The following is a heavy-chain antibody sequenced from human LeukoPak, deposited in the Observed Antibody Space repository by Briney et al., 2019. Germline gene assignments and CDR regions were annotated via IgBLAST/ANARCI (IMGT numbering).Heavy chain of an antibody. D-gene: IGHD3-10*01. CDR3: ARATGGGWFDP. CDR2: ISSSSSYI. Sequence: GGSLRLSCAASGFTFSSYSMNWVRQAPGKGLEWVSSISSSSSYIYYADSVKGRFTISRDNAKNSLYLQMNSLRAEDTAVYYCARATGGGWFDPWGQGTLVTVSS. CDR1: GFTFSSYS. V-gene: IGHV3-21*01. J-gene: IGHJ5*02.